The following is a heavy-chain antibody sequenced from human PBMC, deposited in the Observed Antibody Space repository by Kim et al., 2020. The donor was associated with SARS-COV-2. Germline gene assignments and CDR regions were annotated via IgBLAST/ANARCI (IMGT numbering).Heavy chain of an antibody. V-gene: IGHV4-30-2*04. D-gene: IGHD3-3*02. J-gene: IGHJ4*02. Sequence: PYSNPSLKSRVTIFVDTSKNQFSLKLSSVTAADTAVYYCATTPLSNFDYWGQGTLVTVSS. CDR3: ATTPLSNFDY. CDR2: P.